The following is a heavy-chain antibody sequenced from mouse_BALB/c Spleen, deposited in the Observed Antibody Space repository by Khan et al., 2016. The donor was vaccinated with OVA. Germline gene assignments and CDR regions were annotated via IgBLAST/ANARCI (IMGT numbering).Heavy chain of an antibody. CDR1: GFTFSSYG. Sequence: EVELVESGGDLVKPGGSLKLSCAASGFTFSSYGMSWVRQTPDKRLEWVATISSAGDYTYYPDNVKGRFTISRDNAKNTLYLQMSSPKSEDTAMFYCASHLTGSFAYWGQGTLVTVSA. D-gene: IGHD4-1*01. V-gene: IGHV5-6*01. CDR3: ASHLTGSFAY. J-gene: IGHJ3*01. CDR2: ISSAGDYT.